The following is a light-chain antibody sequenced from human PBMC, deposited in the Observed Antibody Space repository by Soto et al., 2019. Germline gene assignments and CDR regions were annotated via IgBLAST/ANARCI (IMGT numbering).Light chain of an antibody. J-gene: IGKJ4*01. CDR1: QSVLYSSNNKNY. CDR3: QQYYDSPLT. Sequence: DIVMTQSPDSLAVSLGERATINCKSSQSVLYSSNNKNYLTWYQQKPGQPPKLLISWASTRESGVPERFSGSGSGTDFTLTSSSLQAEDVAVYYCQQYYDSPLTFGGGTKVEIK. CDR2: WAS. V-gene: IGKV4-1*01.